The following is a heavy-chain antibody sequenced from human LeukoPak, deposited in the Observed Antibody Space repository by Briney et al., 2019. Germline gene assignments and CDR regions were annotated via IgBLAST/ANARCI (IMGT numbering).Heavy chain of an antibody. CDR1: GFSFNSYW. Sequence: PGGSLRLSCAGSGFSFNSYWMTWVRQAPGKGLEWVAVISYDAYYADSVKGRFTISRDNSKNTLYLQMNSLRAEDTAVYFCARSVGSGRFDYWGQGTLVTVSS. D-gene: IGHD6-19*01. J-gene: IGHJ4*02. CDR2: ISYDA. CDR3: ARSVGSGRFDY. V-gene: IGHV3-30*03.